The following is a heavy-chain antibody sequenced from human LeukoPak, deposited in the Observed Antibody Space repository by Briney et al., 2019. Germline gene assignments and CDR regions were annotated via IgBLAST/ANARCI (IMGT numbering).Heavy chain of an antibody. CDR1: GGSISSGGYY. Sequence: PSETLSLTCTDSGGSISSGGYYWSWIRQPPGKGLEWIGEINHSGSTNYNPSLKSRVTISVDTSKNQFSLKLSSVTAADTAVYYCARVDYDFWSGPRWFDPWGQGTLVTVSS. CDR2: INHSGST. J-gene: IGHJ5*02. CDR3: ARVDYDFWSGPRWFDP. D-gene: IGHD3-3*01. V-gene: IGHV4-39*07.